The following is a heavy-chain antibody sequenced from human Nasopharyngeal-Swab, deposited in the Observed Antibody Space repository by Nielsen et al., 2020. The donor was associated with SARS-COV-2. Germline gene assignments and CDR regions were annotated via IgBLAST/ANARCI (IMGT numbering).Heavy chain of an antibody. J-gene: IGHJ6*03. V-gene: IGHV1-69*13. D-gene: IGHD3-10*01. Sequence: SVKVSCKASGGTFSSYAISWVRQAPGQGLEWMGGIIPIFGTANYAQKFQGRVTITADESTSTAYMELSSLRSEDTAVYYCARDLMYYYGSGSSPFYMDVWGKGTTVTVSS. CDR3: ARDLMYYYGSGSSPFYMDV. CDR1: GGTFSSYA. CDR2: IIPIFGTA.